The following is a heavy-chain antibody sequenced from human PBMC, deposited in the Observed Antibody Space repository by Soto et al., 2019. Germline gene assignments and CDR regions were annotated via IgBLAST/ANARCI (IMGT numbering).Heavy chain of an antibody. Sequence: LRLSWAASGFTFSDYPMNWVRQAPGKGLEWVSSIRTISSAIYFADSVRGRFTISRDNARNSLYLQMTSLRDEDTAVYYCARETPSFDSWGQGTLVTVSS. CDR3: ARETPSFDS. V-gene: IGHV3-48*02. CDR1: GFTFSDYP. J-gene: IGHJ4*02. CDR2: IRTISSAI. D-gene: IGHD2-15*01.